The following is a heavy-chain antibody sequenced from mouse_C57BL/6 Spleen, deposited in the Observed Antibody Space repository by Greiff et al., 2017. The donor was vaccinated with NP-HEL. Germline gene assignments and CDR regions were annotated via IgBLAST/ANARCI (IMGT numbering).Heavy chain of an antibody. CDR1: GYTFTSYW. V-gene: IGHV1-59*01. CDR3: ARGGSYDGYSYFDY. D-gene: IGHD2-3*01. J-gene: IGHJ2*01. CDR2: IDPSDSYT. Sequence: VQLQQPGAELVRPGTSVKLSCKASGYTFTSYWMHWVKQRPGQGLEWIGVIDPSDSYTNYNQKFKGKATLTVDTSSSTAYMQLSSLTSEDSAVYYCARGGSYDGYSYFDYWGQGTTLTVSS.